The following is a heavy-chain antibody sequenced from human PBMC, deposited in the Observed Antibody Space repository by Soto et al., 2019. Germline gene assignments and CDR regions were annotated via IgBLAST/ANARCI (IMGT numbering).Heavy chain of an antibody. D-gene: IGHD1-7*01. CDR2: IWYDGSNK. J-gene: IGHJ4*02. V-gene: IGHV3-33*01. Sequence: GGSLRLSCAASGFTFSNYGMQCVRQAPGKGLEWVAVIWYDGSNKYYEDSVKGRFTISRDDSKNTLYLQMNSLRVEDTAVYYCARDVNYHPDYWGQGTLVTVSS. CDR1: GFTFSNYG. CDR3: ARDVNYHPDY.